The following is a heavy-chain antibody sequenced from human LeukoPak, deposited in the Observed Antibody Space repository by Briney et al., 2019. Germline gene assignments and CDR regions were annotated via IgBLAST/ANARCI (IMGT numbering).Heavy chain of an antibody. V-gene: IGHV3-33*01. D-gene: IGHD3-22*01. J-gene: IGHJ4*02. CDR3: ARDETYLYYDSSGYFRYFDY. CDR1: GFTFSSYG. CDR2: IWYDGSNK. Sequence: GRSLRLSCAASGFTFSSYGMHWVRQAPGKGLEWVAVIWYDGSNKYYADSVKGRFTISRDNSKNTLYLQMNSLRAEDTAVYYCARDETYLYYDSSGYFRYFDYWGQGTLVTVSS.